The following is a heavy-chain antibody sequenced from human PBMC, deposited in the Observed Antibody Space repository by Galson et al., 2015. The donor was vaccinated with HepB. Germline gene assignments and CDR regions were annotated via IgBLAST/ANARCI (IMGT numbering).Heavy chain of an antibody. CDR2: ISTSSNNI. V-gene: IGHV3-11*01. CDR3: ARDNSGWSRGWFDP. D-gene: IGHD6-19*01. Sequence: SLRLSCAASGFTFSDYYMSWIRQAPGKGLEWVSYISTSSNNINYIDSVKGRFTISRDNAKNSLYLQMNSLRAEDTAVYYCARDNSGWSRGWFDPWGQGTLVTVSS. J-gene: IGHJ5*02. CDR1: GFTFSDYY.